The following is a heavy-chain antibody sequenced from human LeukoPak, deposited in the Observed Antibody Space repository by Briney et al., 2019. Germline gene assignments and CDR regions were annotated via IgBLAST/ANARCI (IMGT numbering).Heavy chain of an antibody. J-gene: IGHJ4*02. CDR3: ARDGGMVDY. CDR1: GFTFSSYW. D-gene: IGHD1-14*01. Sequence: PGGSLRLSCAASGFTFSSYWMHWVRQAPGKGLVCVSRINSDGSTTNYAGSVRGRFTISRDNAKNTLYLQMNSLRAEDTAVYYCARDGGMVDYWGQGTLVTVSS. V-gene: IGHV3-74*01. CDR2: INSDGSTT.